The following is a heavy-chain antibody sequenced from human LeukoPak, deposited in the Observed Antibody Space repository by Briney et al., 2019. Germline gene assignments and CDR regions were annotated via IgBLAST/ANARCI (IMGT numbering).Heavy chain of an antibody. V-gene: IGHV3-66*01. J-gene: IGHJ4*02. D-gene: IGHD3-10*01. CDR3: AEKGYFGSGSYYVDY. CDR1: GFTVSSNY. CDR2: IYSGGST. Sequence: GGSLRLSCAASGFTVSSNYISWVRQAPGKGLEWVSVIYSGGSTYYADSVKDRFTISRDNSKNTLYLQMNSLRAEDTAVYYCAEKGYFGSGSYYVDYWGQGTLVTVSS.